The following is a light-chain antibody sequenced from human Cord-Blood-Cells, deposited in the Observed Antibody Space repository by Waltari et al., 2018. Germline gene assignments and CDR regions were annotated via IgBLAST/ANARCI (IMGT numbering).Light chain of an antibody. CDR2: DVS. Sequence: QSALTQPASGSGSPVQSITISCTGTSSDGGGYNYVSWYQQHPGKAPKLMIYDVSNRPSGVSNRFSGSKSGNTASLTISGLQAEDEADYYCRSYTSSSNVVFGGGTKLTVL. V-gene: IGLV2-14*01. J-gene: IGLJ2*01. CDR3: RSYTSSSNVV. CDR1: SSDGGGYNY.